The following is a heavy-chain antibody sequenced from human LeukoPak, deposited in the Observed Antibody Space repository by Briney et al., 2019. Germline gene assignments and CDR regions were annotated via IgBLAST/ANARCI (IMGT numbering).Heavy chain of an antibody. D-gene: IGHD3-22*01. CDR2: ISSSGSTI. V-gene: IGHV3-11*01. CDR3: ARGQGRDYYDSSGYATKSALDC. Sequence: PGGSLRLSCAASGFTFSDYYMSWIRQAPGKGLEWVSYISSSGSTIHYADSVKGRFTISRDNAKDSLYLQMNSLRAEDTAVYYCARGQGRDYYDSSGYATKSALDCWGQGTLVTVSS. CDR1: GFTFSDYY. J-gene: IGHJ4*02.